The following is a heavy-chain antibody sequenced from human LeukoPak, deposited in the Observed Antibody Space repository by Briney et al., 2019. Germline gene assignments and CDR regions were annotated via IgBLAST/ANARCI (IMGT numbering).Heavy chain of an antibody. Sequence: GASVKVSCKASGYTFTSYYMHWVRQAPGQGLEWMGWISAYNGNTNYAQKLQGRVTMTTDTSTSTAYMELRSLRSDDTAVYYCARDSERYGSGSFKPNNWFDPWGQGTLVTVSS. CDR3: ARDSERYGSGSFKPNNWFDP. CDR2: ISAYNGNT. J-gene: IGHJ5*02. V-gene: IGHV1-18*04. CDR1: GYTFTSYY. D-gene: IGHD3-10*01.